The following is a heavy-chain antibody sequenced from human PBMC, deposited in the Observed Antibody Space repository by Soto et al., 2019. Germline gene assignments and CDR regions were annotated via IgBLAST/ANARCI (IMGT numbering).Heavy chain of an antibody. J-gene: IGHJ4*02. CDR2: IYYSGST. D-gene: IGHD2-8*01. Sequence: QLQLQESGPGLVKPSETLSLTCTVSGGSISSSSYYWGWIRQPPGKGLEWIGSIYYSGSTYYNPSLKSRVTISVDTSKNQCSLKLSSVTAADTAVYYCARHNPTILMVYAIDYWGQGTLVTVSS. V-gene: IGHV4-39*01. CDR1: GGSISSSSYY. CDR3: ARHNPTILMVYAIDY.